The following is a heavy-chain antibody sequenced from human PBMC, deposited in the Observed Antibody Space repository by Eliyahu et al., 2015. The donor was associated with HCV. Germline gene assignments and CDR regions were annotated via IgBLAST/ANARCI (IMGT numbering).Heavy chain of an antibody. CDR3: ARGKLDQYAFWSGYYFGGWFDP. V-gene: IGHV4-30-2*01. J-gene: IGHJ5*02. Sequence: QLQLQESGSGLVKPSQTLSLTCAVSGGSISSGGYSSGXGSHQGRAWSGLGTPNSGSTYYKPSLKSRVTMSVDKSKNHFSLNLSSVTAADTAVYYCARGKLDQYAFWSGYYFGGWFDPWGQGTLVTVSP. D-gene: IGHD3-3*01. CDR2: PNSGST. CDR1: GGSISSGGYS.